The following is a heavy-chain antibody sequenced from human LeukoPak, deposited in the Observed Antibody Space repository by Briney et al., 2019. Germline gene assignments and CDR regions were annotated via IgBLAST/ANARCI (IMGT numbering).Heavy chain of an antibody. J-gene: IGHJ4*02. CDR2: IKRDGVET. Sequence: GGSLRLSCAASGFTFSRYWMSWVRQAPGKGLEWVATIKRDGVETYYVDSVRGRFTISRDNAENSVYLRMNNLRDEDTAVYYCTRGGRNTSYYWYYWGQGTLVTVSS. CDR3: TRGGRNTSYYWYY. V-gene: IGHV3-7*01. CDR1: GFTFSRYW. D-gene: IGHD1-26*01.